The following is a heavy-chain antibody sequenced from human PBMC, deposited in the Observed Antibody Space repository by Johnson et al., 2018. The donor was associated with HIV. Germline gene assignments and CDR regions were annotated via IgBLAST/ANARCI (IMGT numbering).Heavy chain of an antibody. CDR2: ISYDGSNK. J-gene: IGHJ3*01. CDR1: GITFSDYA. D-gene: IGHD3-10*01. Sequence: QVQLVESGGGVVQPGRSLRLSCAASGITFSDYAMHWVRQAPGKGLEWVAVISYDGSNKYYADSVKGRFTISRDNAKNTLDLQMNSLTIEDTAVFYCAKTRMGGILDAFDLWGQGTMVIVS. V-gene: IGHV3-30-3*02. CDR3: AKTRMGGILDAFDL.